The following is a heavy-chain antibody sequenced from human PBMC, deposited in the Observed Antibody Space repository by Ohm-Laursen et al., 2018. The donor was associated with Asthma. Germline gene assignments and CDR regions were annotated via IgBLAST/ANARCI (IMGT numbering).Heavy chain of an antibody. CDR1: GYSFSLYS. J-gene: IGHJ4*02. CDR2: ISTASTFI. Sequence: SLRLSCAASGYSFSLYSIHWIRQAPGKGLEWVASISTASTFIYYADSVRGRFTISRDNAKNSVSLQMNSLRAEDTAVYYCVRSVDDGGNSGDYWGQGTLVTVSS. D-gene: IGHD4-23*01. V-gene: IGHV3-21*01. CDR3: VRSVDDGGNSGDY.